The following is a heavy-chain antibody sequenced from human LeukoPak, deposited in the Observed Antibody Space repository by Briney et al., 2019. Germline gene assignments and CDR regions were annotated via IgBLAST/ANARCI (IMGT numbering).Heavy chain of an antibody. CDR1: AGTFSSYA. Sequence: GASVKVSCKASAGTFSSYAISWVRQAPGQGLEWMGRIIPIFGTANYAQKFQGRVTITTDESTSTAYMELRSLRSDDTAVYYCARLSGIYGDYEIDYWGQGTLVTVSS. CDR3: ARLSGIYGDYEIDY. CDR2: IIPIFGTA. J-gene: IGHJ4*02. D-gene: IGHD4-17*01. V-gene: IGHV1-69*05.